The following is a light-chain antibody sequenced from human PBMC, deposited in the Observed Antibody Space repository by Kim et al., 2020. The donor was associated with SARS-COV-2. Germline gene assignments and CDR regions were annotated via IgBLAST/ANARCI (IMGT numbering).Light chain of an antibody. CDR3: CSYAGSYTLWV. Sequence: QSALTQPRSVSGSPGQSVTISCTGTSSDVGGYNYVSWYQQHPGKAPKLMIYDVIKRPSGVPDRFSGSKSDNTASLTISGLQAEDEADYYCCSYAGSYTLWVFGGGTQLTVL. J-gene: IGLJ3*02. V-gene: IGLV2-11*01. CDR2: DVI. CDR1: SSDVGGYNY.